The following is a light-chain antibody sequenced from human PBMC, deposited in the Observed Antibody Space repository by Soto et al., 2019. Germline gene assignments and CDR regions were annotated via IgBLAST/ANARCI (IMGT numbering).Light chain of an antibody. Sequence: QSVLTQPASESGSPGQSITISCTGTSSDVGGYNYVSWYQQHPGKAPKLMIYDVRNRPSGVSNRFSGSKSVNTASLTISGLQAEDEADYYCSSYTTISTYVFGTGTKVTVL. V-gene: IGLV2-14*01. CDR2: DVR. CDR1: SSDVGGYNY. J-gene: IGLJ1*01. CDR3: SSYTTISTYV.